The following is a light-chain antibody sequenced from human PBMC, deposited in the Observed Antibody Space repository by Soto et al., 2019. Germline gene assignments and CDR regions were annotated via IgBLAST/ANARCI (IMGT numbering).Light chain of an antibody. CDR3: QQYGSSRWT. V-gene: IGKV3-20*01. CDR2: AAS. Sequence: EIVLTQSPGTLSLSPGERATLSCRASQSFSGNYLAWYQQKPGQGPRLVIYAASSRATGIPDRFSGSGSGTDFTLTISRLEPEDFAVYYCQQYGSSRWTFGQGTKVDIK. CDR1: QSFSGNY. J-gene: IGKJ1*01.